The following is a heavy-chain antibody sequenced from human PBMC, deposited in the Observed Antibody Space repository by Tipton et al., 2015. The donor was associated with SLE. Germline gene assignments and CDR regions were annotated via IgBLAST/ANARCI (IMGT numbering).Heavy chain of an antibody. V-gene: IGHV4-38-2*01. J-gene: IGHJ4*02. D-gene: IGHD1-26*01. CDR2: LYHSGTT. CDR1: GYSINSGYY. Sequence: TLSLTCAVSGYSINSGYYWGWIRQSPGKGLEWIGSLYHSGTTYCNPSLKSRVTISVDTSKNQFSLKLSSVTAADTAVYYCARKGEWELVTFDYWGQGTLVTVSS. CDR3: ARKGEWELVTFDY.